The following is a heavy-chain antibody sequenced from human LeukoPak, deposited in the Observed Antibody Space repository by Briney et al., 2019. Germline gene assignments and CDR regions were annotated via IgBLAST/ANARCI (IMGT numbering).Heavy chain of an antibody. V-gene: IGHV3-9*01. CDR1: GFTFDDYA. CDR3: AKDMGSGGAPRFDY. J-gene: IGHJ4*02. D-gene: IGHD2-15*01. Sequence: GGSLRLSCAASGFTFDDYAMHWVRQAPGKGLEWVSGISWNSGSIGYADSVKGRFTISRGNAKNSLYLQMNSLRAEDTALYYCAKDMGSGGAPRFDYWGQGTLVTVSS. CDR2: ISWNSGSI.